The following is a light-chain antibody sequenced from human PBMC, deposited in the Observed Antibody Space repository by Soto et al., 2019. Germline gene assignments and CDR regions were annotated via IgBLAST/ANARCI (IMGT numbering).Light chain of an antibody. V-gene: IGKV3-20*01. Sequence: TVLTQSPGTLSLSPGETATLSCRASQTVTSSYLAWYQQKPGQAPRLLVYRASNRATGIPDRFSGSGSGTDFTLTISRLETEDYAVYYCQRYGNSLWTFGQGTKVEIK. J-gene: IGKJ1*01. CDR1: QTVTSSY. CDR2: RAS. CDR3: QRYGNSLWT.